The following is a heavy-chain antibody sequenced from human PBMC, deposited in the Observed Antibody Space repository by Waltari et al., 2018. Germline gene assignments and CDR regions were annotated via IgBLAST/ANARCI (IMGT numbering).Heavy chain of an antibody. J-gene: IGHJ4*02. CDR3: AKDQGAKGRGTGMDY. CDR2: IYSGGST. D-gene: IGHD1-1*01. CDR1: GFTFSSYA. V-gene: IGHV3-23*03. Sequence: EVQLLESGGGLVQPGGSLRLSCAASGFTFSSYAMSWVRQAPGKGLEWVSVIYSGGSTYYADSVKGRFTISRDNSKNTLYLQMNSLRAEDTAVYYCAKDQGAKGRGTGMDYWGQGTLVTVSS.